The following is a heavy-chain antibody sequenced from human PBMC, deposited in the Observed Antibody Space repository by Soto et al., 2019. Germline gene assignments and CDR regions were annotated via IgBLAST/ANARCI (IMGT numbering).Heavy chain of an antibody. Sequence: GGSLRLSCAASGFTFSSYAMSWVRQAPGKGLEWVSAISGSGGSTYYADSVKGRFTISRDNSKNTLYLQMNSLRAEDTAVYYCAKDPGTTAMALQVSYFDYWGQGTLVTVS. D-gene: IGHD5-18*01. CDR3: AKDPGTTAMALQVSYFDY. J-gene: IGHJ4*02. CDR2: ISGSGGST. CDR1: GFTFSSYA. V-gene: IGHV3-23*01.